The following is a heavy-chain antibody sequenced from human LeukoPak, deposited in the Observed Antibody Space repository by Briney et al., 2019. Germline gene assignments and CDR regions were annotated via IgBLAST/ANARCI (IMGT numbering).Heavy chain of an antibody. CDR2: INPKTGGT. Sequence: ASVKVSCKASGYTFTTYYIHWVRQAPGQGLEWVGWINPKTGGTTYAQKFQGRVTMTRDTSISTAYMELYRLTSDDTAVYYCARSPLAWGQGTLVTVSS. CDR1: GYTFTTYY. J-gene: IGHJ5*02. V-gene: IGHV1-2*02. CDR3: ARSPLA.